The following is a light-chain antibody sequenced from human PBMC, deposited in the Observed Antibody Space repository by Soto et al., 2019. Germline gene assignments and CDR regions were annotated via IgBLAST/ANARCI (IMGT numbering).Light chain of an antibody. CDR2: LEGSGSY. V-gene: IGLV4-60*02. Sequence: QLVLTQSSSASASLGSSVKLTCTLSSGHSSYIIAWHQQQPGKAPRYLMKLEGSGSYNKGSGVPDRFSGSSSGADRYLTISNLQFDDESDYYCETWDSNTRVFGGGPALTVL. CDR1: SGHSSYI. CDR3: ETWDSNTRV. J-gene: IGLJ3*02.